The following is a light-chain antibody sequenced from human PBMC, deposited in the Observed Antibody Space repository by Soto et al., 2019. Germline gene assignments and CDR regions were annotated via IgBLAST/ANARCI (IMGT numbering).Light chain of an antibody. J-gene: IGKJ1*01. V-gene: IGKV3-20*01. CDR3: QQYGSSPKT. Sequence: EIVMTQSPVTLSVSPGGRATLSCRASQSISDTLAWYQQKPGQAPRLLIYGASNRATGVPDRFSGSGSGTDFTLTISRLEPEDFAVYYCQQYGSSPKTFGQGTKVDIK. CDR1: QSISDT. CDR2: GAS.